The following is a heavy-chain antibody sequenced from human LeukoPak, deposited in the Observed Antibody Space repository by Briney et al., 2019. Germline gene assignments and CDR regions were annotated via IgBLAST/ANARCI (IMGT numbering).Heavy chain of an antibody. J-gene: IGHJ5*02. Sequence: GGSLRLSCAASGFTFDDYAMHWVRQAPGKGLEWVSGISWNSGSIGYADSVKGRFTISRDNAKNPLYLQMNSLRAEDTALYYCAKDKFYDILTSNNWFDPWGQGTLVTVSS. CDR2: ISWNSGSI. CDR1: GFTFDDYA. CDR3: AKDKFYDILTSNNWFDP. V-gene: IGHV3-9*01. D-gene: IGHD3-9*01.